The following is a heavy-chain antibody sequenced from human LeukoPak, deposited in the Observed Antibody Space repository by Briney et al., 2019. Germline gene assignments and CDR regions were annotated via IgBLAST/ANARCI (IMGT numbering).Heavy chain of an antibody. Sequence: GGSLRLSWAASGFSFSNYAISWVRQAPGKGLEWVSAITDSGGDTYTADSVKGRFTISRDNSKNTLYMQMNSLRVEDTAVYYCASGSRYSRPYYFDNWGQGTLVTVSS. V-gene: IGHV3-23*01. CDR2: ITDSGGDT. CDR3: ASGSRYSRPYYFDN. CDR1: GFSFSNYA. D-gene: IGHD2-21*01. J-gene: IGHJ4*02.